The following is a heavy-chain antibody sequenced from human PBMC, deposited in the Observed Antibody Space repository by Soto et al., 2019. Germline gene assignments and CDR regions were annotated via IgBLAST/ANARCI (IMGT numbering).Heavy chain of an antibody. J-gene: IGHJ6*02. CDR1: GFSFSRYA. CDR3: TRATFDV. Sequence: GALRVSCSVSGFSFSRYAVHWVRQAPGKGPEWLAIIWFDGVKEYYAESVRGRFTISIDNSKNTVFLQMDTVGAEDSALYYCTRATFDVWGQGTKVTVYS. CDR2: IWFDGVKE. V-gene: IGHV3-33*01.